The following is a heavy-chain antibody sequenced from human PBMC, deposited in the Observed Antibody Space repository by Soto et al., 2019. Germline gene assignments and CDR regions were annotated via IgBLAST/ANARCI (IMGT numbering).Heavy chain of an antibody. CDR2: IAYNGNT. CDR3: VRDLGGWPLDY. Sequence: ASVKVSCKTSGFSFSTYGINWVRQAPGQGLEWMGWIAYNGNTHYAQKFQGRVTITADTSTSTGYMELRSLSSGDTAVYYCVRDLGGWPLDYWGQGTLVTVSS. D-gene: IGHD2-15*01. J-gene: IGHJ4*02. V-gene: IGHV1-18*04. CDR1: GFSFSTYG.